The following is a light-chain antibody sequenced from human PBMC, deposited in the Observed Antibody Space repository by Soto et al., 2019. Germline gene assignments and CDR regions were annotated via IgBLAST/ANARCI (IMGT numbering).Light chain of an antibody. CDR3: QSDDSSLSGGV. J-gene: IGLJ3*02. CDR1: SSNIGAGYD. V-gene: IGLV1-40*01. CDR2: GNS. Sequence: QPVLTQPPSVSGAPGPRVTLSCTGSSSNIGAGYDVHWYQQLPGTAPKLLIYGNSNRPSGVPDRFSGSKSGTSASLAIPGLQAEDEADYYGQSDDSSLSGGVFGGGTKVTVL.